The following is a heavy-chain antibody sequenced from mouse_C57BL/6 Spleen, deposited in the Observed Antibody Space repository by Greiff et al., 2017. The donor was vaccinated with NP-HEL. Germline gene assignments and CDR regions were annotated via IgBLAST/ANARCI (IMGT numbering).Heavy chain of an antibody. Sequence: VQLQQPGAELVKPGASVKLSCKASGYTFTSYWMHWVKQRPGQGLEWIGMIHPNSGSTNYNEKFKSKATLTVDKSSSTAYMQLSSLTSEDSAVYYCARDPYGEYYFDYWGQGTTLTVSS. CDR3: ARDPYGEYYFDY. CDR2: IHPNSGST. V-gene: IGHV1-64*01. D-gene: IGHD1-2*01. J-gene: IGHJ2*01. CDR1: GYTFTSYW.